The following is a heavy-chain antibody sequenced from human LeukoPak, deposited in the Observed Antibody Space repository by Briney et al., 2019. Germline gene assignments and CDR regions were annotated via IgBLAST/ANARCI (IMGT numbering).Heavy chain of an antibody. J-gene: IGHJ5*02. CDR1: GFTFSSYS. V-gene: IGHV3-21*01. D-gene: IGHD6-19*01. CDR3: ARDLDPVAGNPWFDP. Sequence: GGCLRLSCAASGFTFSSYSMNWVRQAPGKGLEWVSSISSSSSYIYYADSVKGRFTISRDNAKNSLYLQMNSLRAEDTAVYYCARDLDPVAGNPWFDPWGQGTLVTVSS. CDR2: ISSSSSYI.